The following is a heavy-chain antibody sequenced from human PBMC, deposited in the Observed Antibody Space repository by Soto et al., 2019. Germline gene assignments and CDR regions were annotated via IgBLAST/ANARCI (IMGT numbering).Heavy chain of an antibody. V-gene: IGHV3-53*01. D-gene: IGHD6-13*01. CDR1: GFTVSSNY. Sequence: GGSLRLSCAASGFTVSSNYMSWVRQAPGKGLEWVSVIYSGGSTYYADSVKGRFTISRGNSKNTLYLQMNSLRAEDTAVYYCARDYSRRRYYYYGMDVWGQGTTVTVSS. J-gene: IGHJ6*02. CDR3: ARDYSRRRYYYYGMDV. CDR2: IYSGGST.